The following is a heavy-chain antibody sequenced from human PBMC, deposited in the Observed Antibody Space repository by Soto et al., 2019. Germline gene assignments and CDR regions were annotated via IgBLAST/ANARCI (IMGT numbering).Heavy chain of an antibody. CDR3: ARWRYSSYLTDLPDY. CDR1: GFTFSSYG. Sequence: GGSLRLSCAASGFTFSSYGMHWVRQAPGKGLEWVAVIWYDGSNKYYADSVKGRFTISRDNSKNTLYLQMNSLRAEDTAVYYCARWRYSSYLTDLPDYWGQGTLVTVSS. J-gene: IGHJ4*02. D-gene: IGHD6-13*01. V-gene: IGHV3-33*01. CDR2: IWYDGSNK.